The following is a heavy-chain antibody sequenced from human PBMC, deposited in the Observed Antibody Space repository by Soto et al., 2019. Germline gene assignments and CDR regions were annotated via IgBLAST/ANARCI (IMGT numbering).Heavy chain of an antibody. CDR1: GYTFTGYY. CDR2: LNPNSGGT. Sequence: QVQLVQSGAEVKKPGASVKVSCKASGYTFTGYYIHWVRQAPGQGLEWVGWLNPNSGGTYYAQNFQGRVTMTRDTSISTAYMELRWLRSDDTAVYYCATAKNYGANIFDYWGQGNLVTVSS. D-gene: IGHD4-17*01. V-gene: IGHV1-2*02. J-gene: IGHJ4*02. CDR3: ATAKNYGANIFDY.